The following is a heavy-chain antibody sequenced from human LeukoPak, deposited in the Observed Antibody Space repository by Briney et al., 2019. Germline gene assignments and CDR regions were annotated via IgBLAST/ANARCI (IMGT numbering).Heavy chain of an antibody. V-gene: IGHV3-21*01. CDR1: GFTFSTYS. CDR2: TEPGTGSM. Sequence: GGSLRLSCAASGFTFSTYSMNWVRLAPGKGLEWVSSTEPGTGSMFYADTVQGRFTISRDNAHNSLYLQMNSLRVEDTAVYYCARDYRDAYGYRYFDLWGRGTLVTVSS. D-gene: IGHD3-10*01. J-gene: IGHJ2*01. CDR3: ARDYRDAYGYRYFDL.